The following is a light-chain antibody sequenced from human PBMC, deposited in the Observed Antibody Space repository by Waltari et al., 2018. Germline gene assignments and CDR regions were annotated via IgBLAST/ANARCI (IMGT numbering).Light chain of an antibody. V-gene: IGLV2-14*01. Sequence: QSALTQPASVSGSPGQSISISCTGTSSDVGVYNYVSWYQQCPGKAPKLMIDEVPNRPSGVSNRFSGSKSGNTASLTISGLQAEDEADYYCSSYTSSSTWVFGGGTKLTVL. CDR2: EVP. CDR3: SSYTSSSTWV. J-gene: IGLJ3*02. CDR1: SSDVGVYNY.